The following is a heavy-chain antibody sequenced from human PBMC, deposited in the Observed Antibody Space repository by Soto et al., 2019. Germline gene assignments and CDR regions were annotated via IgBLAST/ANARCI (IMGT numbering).Heavy chain of an antibody. J-gene: IGHJ4*02. CDR2: IGDSGGMP. CDR1: GFTFSNNA. D-gene: IGHD2-2*01. V-gene: IGHV3-23*01. CDR3: ARVGCSSIWCVTQFDN. Sequence: GGSLRLSCAASGFTFSNNAMSWVRQAPGKGLEWVSLIGDSGGMPYYPESVKGRFTISRDTSSSMLYLQMNNLKPEDSAIYYCARVGCSSIWCVTQFDNWGQGTLVTVSS.